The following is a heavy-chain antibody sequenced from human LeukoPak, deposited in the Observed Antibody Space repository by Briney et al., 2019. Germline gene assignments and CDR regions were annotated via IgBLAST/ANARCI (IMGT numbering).Heavy chain of an antibody. CDR3: ARVGYSGSYRYLYHFDY. CDR1: GYTFTGYY. CDR2: INPNSGGT. D-gene: IGHD1-26*01. J-gene: IGHJ4*02. V-gene: IGHV1-2*02. Sequence: ASVKVSCKASGYTFTGYYMHWVRQAPGQGLGWMGWINPNSGGTNYEQKFQGRVTMTRDTSISTAYMELSRLRSDDTAVYYCARVGYSGSYRYLYHFDYWGQGTLVTVSS.